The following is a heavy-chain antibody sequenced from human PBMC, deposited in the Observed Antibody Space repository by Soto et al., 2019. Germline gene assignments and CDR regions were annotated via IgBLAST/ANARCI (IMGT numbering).Heavy chain of an antibody. Sequence: SCPTLVNPTHTLTLTCTVSGFSLSVTGMRVTWIRQPPGKALEWLARIDWEDTKLYSSSLKTRLSISRDTSKNQVVLTMTNMDPADTGTYYCARAFYGMDVWGQGTTVTVSS. CDR1: GFSLSVTGMR. V-gene: IGHV2-70*04. J-gene: IGHJ6*02. CDR2: IDWEDTK. CDR3: ARAFYGMDV.